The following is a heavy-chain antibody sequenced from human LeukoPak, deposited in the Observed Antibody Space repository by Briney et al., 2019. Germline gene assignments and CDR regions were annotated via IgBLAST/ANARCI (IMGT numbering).Heavy chain of an antibody. CDR2: ISWNSGRI. J-gene: IGHJ4*02. CDR1: GFTFDDYA. Sequence: GGSLRLSCAASGFTFDDYAMHWVRQAPGKGLEWVSGISWNSGRIGYADSVKGRFTISRDNAKNSLYLQMNSLRAEDTALYYCAKDIGNSYSNFDYWGQGTLVTVSS. D-gene: IGHD2-15*01. V-gene: IGHV3-9*01. CDR3: AKDIGNSYSNFDY.